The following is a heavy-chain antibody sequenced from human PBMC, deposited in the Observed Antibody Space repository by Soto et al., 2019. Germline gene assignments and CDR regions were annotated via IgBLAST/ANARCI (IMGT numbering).Heavy chain of an antibody. CDR1: GFTVSSNY. Sequence: GGSLRLSCAASGFTVSSNYMSWVRQAPGKGLEWVSVIYSGGSTYYADSVKGRFTISRDNSKNTLYLQMNSLRAEDTAVYYCARGVTGTMYYYYYYMDVWGKGTTVTVSS. V-gene: IGHV3-66*01. CDR2: IYSGGST. D-gene: IGHD1-7*01. CDR3: ARGVTGTMYYYYYYMDV. J-gene: IGHJ6*03.